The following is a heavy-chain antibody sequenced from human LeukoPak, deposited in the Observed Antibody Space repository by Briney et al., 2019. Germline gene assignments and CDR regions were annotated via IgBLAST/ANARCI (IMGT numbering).Heavy chain of an antibody. Sequence: PSETLSLTCTVSGGSISSYYWSWIRQPAGKGLEWIGRIYTSGSTNYNPSLKSRVTMSVDTSKNQFSLKLSSVTAADTAVYYCARLASFSTIAHRGRTWVDPWGQGTLVTVSS. V-gene: IGHV4-4*07. CDR1: GGSISSYY. D-gene: IGHD3/OR15-3a*01. J-gene: IGHJ5*02. CDR3: ARLASFSTIAHRGRTWVDP. CDR2: IYTSGST.